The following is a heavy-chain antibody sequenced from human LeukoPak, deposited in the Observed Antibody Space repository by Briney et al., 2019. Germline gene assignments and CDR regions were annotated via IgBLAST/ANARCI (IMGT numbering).Heavy chain of an antibody. CDR1: GGSIRSSSYY. V-gene: IGHV4-39*01. J-gene: IGHJ4*02. Sequence: KPSETLSLTCTVSGGSIRSSSYYWGWIRQPPGKGLEWIGSIYYSGSTYYNPSLKSRVTISVDTSKNQFSLKLSSVTAADTAVYYCARHESGDYFDYWGQGTLVTVSS. CDR3: ARHESGDYFDY. CDR2: IYYSGST. D-gene: IGHD2-15*01.